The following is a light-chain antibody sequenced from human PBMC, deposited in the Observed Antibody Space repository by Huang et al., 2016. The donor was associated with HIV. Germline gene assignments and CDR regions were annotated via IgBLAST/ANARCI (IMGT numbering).Light chain of an antibody. J-gene: IGKJ5*01. CDR1: QFVATY. V-gene: IGKV3-11*01. CDR3: QQRSNWPPIT. Sequence: ELVLTQSPDTLSLSPGDRATLSCRASQFVATYLAWHQQKPGQAPRLLIYGASNRATGIPARFSGSGSGTDFTLTISSLEPEDFAVYYCQQRSNWPPITFGQGTRLEIK. CDR2: GAS.